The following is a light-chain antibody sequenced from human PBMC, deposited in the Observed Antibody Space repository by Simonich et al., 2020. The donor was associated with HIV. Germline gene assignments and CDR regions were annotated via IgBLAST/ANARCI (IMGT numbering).Light chain of an antibody. CDR1: SSDVGSYNL. V-gene: IGLV2-14*02. J-gene: IGLJ3*02. CDR2: DVS. CDR3: SSYTSSSTWV. Sequence: QSALTQPASVSGSPGQSITISCTGTSSDVGSYNLVSWYQQPPGKAPKLMIYDVSKRPSGVSNRFSGSESGNTASLTISGLQAEDEADYYCSSYTSSSTWVFGGGTKLTVL.